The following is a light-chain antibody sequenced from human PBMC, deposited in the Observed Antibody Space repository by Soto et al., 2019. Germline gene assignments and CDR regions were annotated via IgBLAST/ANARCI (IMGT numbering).Light chain of an antibody. CDR2: GAS. CDR3: QQYNNWPPAT. CDR1: QSVSSN. J-gene: IGKJ1*01. Sequence: EIVMTQSPATLSVSPGERATLSCRASQSVSSNLAWYQQKPGQAPRLIIYGASTRATGIPARFSGSGSGTEFTLTISSLQSEDVAVYYCQQYNNWPPATCGQGTKVEIK. V-gene: IGKV3-15*01.